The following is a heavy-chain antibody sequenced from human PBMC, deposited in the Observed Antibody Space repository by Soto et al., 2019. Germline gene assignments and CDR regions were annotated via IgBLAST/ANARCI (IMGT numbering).Heavy chain of an antibody. J-gene: IGHJ5*02. CDR2: IIPIFGTA. CDR1: GGTFSSYA. CDR3: ATGGSGWYGLGWFDR. D-gene: IGHD6-19*01. Sequence: QVQLVQSGAEVKKPGSSVKVSCKASGGTFSSYAISWVRQAPGQGLEWMGGIIPIFGTANYAQKFQGRVTITADDSTSTAYMELRRLSTEDPAVYYCATGGSGWYGLGWFDRWGQGTLLTVSS. V-gene: IGHV1-69*12.